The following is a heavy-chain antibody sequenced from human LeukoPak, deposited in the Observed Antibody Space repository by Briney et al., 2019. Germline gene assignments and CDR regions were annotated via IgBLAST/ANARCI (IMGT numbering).Heavy chain of an antibody. J-gene: IGHJ4*02. Sequence: PGGSLRLSCAASGFSLRSSEMNWVRQAPGKGLEWVSVIYSGGSTYYADSVKGRFTISRDNSKNTLFLQMNSLRAEDTAVYYCAREAVTRNYFDYWGQGTLVTVSS. CDR1: GFSLRSSE. CDR3: AREAVTRNYFDY. V-gene: IGHV3-53*01. D-gene: IGHD4-17*01. CDR2: IYSGGST.